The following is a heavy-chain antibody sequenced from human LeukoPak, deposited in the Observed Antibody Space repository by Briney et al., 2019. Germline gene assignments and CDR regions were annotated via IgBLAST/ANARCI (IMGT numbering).Heavy chain of an antibody. CDR2: ISSSSSYI. CDR3: TGNYYGSGSYADFDY. CDR1: GFTLSGYS. D-gene: IGHD3-10*01. V-gene: IGHV3-21*04. Sequence: PGGSLRLSCATSGFTLSGYSMNWVRQAPGKGLEWVSSISSSSSYIYYADSVRGRFTISRDNAKNSLFLQMDSLKTEDTAVYYCTGNYYGSGSYADFDYWGQGTLVTVSS. J-gene: IGHJ4*02.